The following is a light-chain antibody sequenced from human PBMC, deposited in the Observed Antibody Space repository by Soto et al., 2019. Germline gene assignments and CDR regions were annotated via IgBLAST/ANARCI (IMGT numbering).Light chain of an antibody. CDR3: QQYNNWPYT. CDR1: QSVSSN. CDR2: GAS. J-gene: IGKJ2*01. V-gene: IGKV3-15*01. Sequence: EIVMTQSRATLSVSPGERATLSCRASQSVSSNLAWYQQKPGQAPRLLIYGASTRATGIPARFSGSGSGTEFTLTLSSLQSEDFAVYYCQQYNNWPYTFGQGTKLEIK.